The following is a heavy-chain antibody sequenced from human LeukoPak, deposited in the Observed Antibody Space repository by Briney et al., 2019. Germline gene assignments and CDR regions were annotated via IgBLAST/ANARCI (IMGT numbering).Heavy chain of an antibody. D-gene: IGHD3-22*01. CDR3: ARAPSEIGGYYPEYFRH. Sequence: PGGSLRLSCAASGFSFSSYWMHWVRQAPGKGLVWVSRIKSDGKTNYADSVKVRFTISRDNAKNTVSLQMNSLRAEDTGVYYCARAPSEIGGYYPEYFRHWGQGTLVTVSS. CDR1: GFSFSSYW. J-gene: IGHJ1*01. CDR2: IKSDGKT. V-gene: IGHV3-74*01.